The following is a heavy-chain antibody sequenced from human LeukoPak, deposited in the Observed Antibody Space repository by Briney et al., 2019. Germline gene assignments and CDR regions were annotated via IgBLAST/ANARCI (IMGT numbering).Heavy chain of an antibody. D-gene: IGHD3-10*01. J-gene: IGHJ5*02. Sequence: GGSLRLSCAASGFIFSSYAMSWVRQAPGKGLEWVSSISGSGDNTYYADSVKGRFTISRDNSKNTLYLQMNSLRAEDTAVYYCARDRHHTLLWFGELLDGFDPWGQGTLVTVSS. CDR2: ISGSGDNT. CDR3: ARDRHHTLLWFGELLDGFDP. CDR1: GFIFSSYA. V-gene: IGHV3-23*01.